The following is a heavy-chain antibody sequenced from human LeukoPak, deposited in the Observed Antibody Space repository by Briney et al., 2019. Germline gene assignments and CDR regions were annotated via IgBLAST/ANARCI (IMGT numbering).Heavy chain of an antibody. Sequence: GGSLRLSCAASGFTPSSHWMHWVRQAPGKGLVWVSRIHDDGTTTNYADSVKGRFTISRDNAKNTLYLQMNSLRAEDTAVYYCAIVYAVPDKRNALDMWGQGTMVTVSS. V-gene: IGHV3-74*01. D-gene: IGHD2-8*01. CDR3: AIVYAVPDKRNALDM. CDR1: GFTPSSHW. CDR2: IHDDGTTT. J-gene: IGHJ3*02.